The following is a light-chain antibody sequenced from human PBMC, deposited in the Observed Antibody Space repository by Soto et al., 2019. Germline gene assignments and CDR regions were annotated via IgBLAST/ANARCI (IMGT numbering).Light chain of an antibody. V-gene: IGKV3-11*01. J-gene: IGKJ3*01. CDR1: QSVHAY. Sequence: EVVLTQFPATLSLSPGERATLSCRASQSVHAYLAWYQQKPGQPPRLLIYDASNRATGVPPRFSGSGSGTDFTLTISSLEPEDAAVYYCQQRSNWPPWTFGPGTKVDIK. CDR2: DAS. CDR3: QQRSNWPPWT.